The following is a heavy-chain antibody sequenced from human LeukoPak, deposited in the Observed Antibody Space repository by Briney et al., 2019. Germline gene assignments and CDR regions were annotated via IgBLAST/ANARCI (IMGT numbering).Heavy chain of an antibody. J-gene: IGHJ4*02. CDR3: ARSSGIAARHRYFDY. V-gene: IGHV4-59*01. CDR1: GGSISSYY. D-gene: IGHD6-6*01. Sequence: PSETLSLTCTVSGGSISSYYWSWLRQPPGKGLEWIGYIYYSGSTNYNPSLKSRVTISVDTSKNQFSLKLSSVTAADTAVYYCARSSGIAARHRYFDYWGQGTLVTVSS. CDR2: IYYSGST.